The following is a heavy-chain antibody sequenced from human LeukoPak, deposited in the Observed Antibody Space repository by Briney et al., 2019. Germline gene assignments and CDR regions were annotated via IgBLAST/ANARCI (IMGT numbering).Heavy chain of an antibody. CDR2: IKTGGSST. V-gene: IGHV3-74*01. D-gene: IGHD3-22*01. CDR1: GFTFCSYW. J-gene: IGHJ4*02. Sequence: GGSLRLSCAASGFTFCSYWMHWVRHAPGKGLVWVSRIKTGGSSTHYADSVTGRFTISRDKAKNTLYLQMNALRAEETAAYICARESYSSVSYYFDYWGQGTLVTVSS. CDR3: ARESYSSVSYYFDY.